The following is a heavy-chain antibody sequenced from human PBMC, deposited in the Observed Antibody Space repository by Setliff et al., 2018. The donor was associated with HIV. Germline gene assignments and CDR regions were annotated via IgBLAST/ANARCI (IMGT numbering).Heavy chain of an antibody. V-gene: IGHV3-7*02. D-gene: IGHD2-15*01. CDR2: IKQDGSEK. CDR1: GFTFSSYW. J-gene: IGHJ4*02. Sequence: GGSLRLSCAASGFTFSSYWMTWVRQAPGKGLEWVANIKQDGSEKYYADSVKGRFIISRDSAQNSLYLQMNSLRAEDSAVYYCARGDCSGGKCYYVPDYFDYWGQGALVTVSS. CDR3: ARGDCSGGKCYYVPDYFDY.